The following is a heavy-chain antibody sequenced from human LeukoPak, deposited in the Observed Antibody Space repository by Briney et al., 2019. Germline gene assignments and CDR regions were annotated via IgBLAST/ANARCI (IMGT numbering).Heavy chain of an antibody. CDR3: AKEGPEQWLASHANWFDP. D-gene: IGHD6-19*01. CDR1: GFTFSSYG. CDR2: ISYDGSNK. J-gene: IGHJ5*02. Sequence: GGSLRFSCAASGFTFSSYGMHWVRQAPGKGLEWVAVISYDGSNKYYADSVKGRFTISRDNSKNTLCLQMNSLRAEDTAVYHCAKEGPEQWLASHANWFDPWGQGTLVTVSS. V-gene: IGHV3-30*18.